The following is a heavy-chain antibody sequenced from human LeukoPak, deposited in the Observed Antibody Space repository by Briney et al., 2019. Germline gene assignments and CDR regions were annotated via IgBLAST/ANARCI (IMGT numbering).Heavy chain of an antibody. CDR1: GFTFTDYA. CDR2: IIASGSST. Sequence: PGGSLRLSCAASGFTFTDYALGWVRPAPGKGRGWVSTIIASGSSTYYADSVKGRFTISRDISKNTLYLQMHSLRAEDTAVYYCAKDFPSSGYSDYWGQGTLVTVSS. V-gene: IGHV3-23*01. D-gene: IGHD3-22*01. J-gene: IGHJ4*02. CDR3: AKDFPSSGYSDY.